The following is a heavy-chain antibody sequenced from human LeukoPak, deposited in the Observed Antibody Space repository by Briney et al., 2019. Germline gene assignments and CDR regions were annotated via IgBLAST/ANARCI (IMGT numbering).Heavy chain of an antibody. CDR2: ISNSVST. CDR3: VATERWLQWDY. V-gene: IGHV4-4*08. D-gene: IGHD5-24*01. J-gene: IGHJ4*02. CDR1: GASISSYY. Sequence: SETLSLTCTVSGASISSYYWSWIRQPPGKGLEWIAFISNSVSTNYNPSLKSRVTISLDTSRKQLPLRLSSVIAADTAVYYCVATERWLQWDYWGQGTLVTVSS.